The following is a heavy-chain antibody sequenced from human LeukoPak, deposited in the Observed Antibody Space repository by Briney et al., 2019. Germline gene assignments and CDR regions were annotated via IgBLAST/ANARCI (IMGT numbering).Heavy chain of an antibody. D-gene: IGHD3-9*01. V-gene: IGHV2-5*01. Sequence: SGPTLVEPTQTLTLTCTFSGFSLSTSGVGVGWIRQPPGKALEWLALIYWNDDKRYSPSLKSRLTITKDTSKNQVVLTMTNMDPVDTATYYCAHRRGYFDWLFSTNFDYWGQGTLVTVSS. CDR1: GFSLSTSGVG. CDR3: AHRRGYFDWLFSTNFDY. J-gene: IGHJ4*02. CDR2: IYWNDDK.